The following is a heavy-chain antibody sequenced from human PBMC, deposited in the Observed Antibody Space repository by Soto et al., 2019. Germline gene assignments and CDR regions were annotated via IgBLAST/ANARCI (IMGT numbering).Heavy chain of an antibody. V-gene: IGHV3-23*01. CDR2: ISGSGGST. J-gene: IGHJ5*02. CDR3: AKDRERYQLWSGFDP. D-gene: IGHD2-2*01. CDR1: GFTFSSYA. Sequence: GSLRLSCAASGFTFSSYAMSWVRQAPGKGLAWVSAISGSGGSTYYADSVKGRFTISRDNSKNTLYLQMNSLRAEDTAVYYCAKDRERYQLWSGFDPWGQGTLVTVAS.